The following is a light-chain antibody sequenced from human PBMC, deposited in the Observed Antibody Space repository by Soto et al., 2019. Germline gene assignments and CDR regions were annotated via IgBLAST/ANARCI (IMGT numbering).Light chain of an antibody. J-gene: IGLJ1*01. Sequence: QSVLTQPASVSGSPGQSITISCTGTSSDFYGYNYVSWYQQLPGKAPKLLIYEVTSRPSGVSNRFSGSKSGDTASLTISGLLAEDEAYYYCSSYTSGSTLYVFGTGTKVTVL. CDR1: SSDFYGYNY. CDR2: EVT. CDR3: SSYTSGSTLYV. V-gene: IGLV2-14*01.